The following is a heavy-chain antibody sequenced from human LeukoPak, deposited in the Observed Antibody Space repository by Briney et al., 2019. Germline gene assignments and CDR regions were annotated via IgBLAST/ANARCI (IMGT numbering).Heavy chain of an antibody. Sequence: PSETLSLTCTVSGGSISNYHWTWIRQPAGKGLEWIGQIHTSGSTNFNPPLKSRVTMSIDTPENHVSLTMRSVTAADTAVYYCARRDYRSGWSFDKWGQGDLVTASS. CDR1: GGSISNYH. CDR2: IHTSGST. CDR3: ARRDYRSGWSFDK. V-gene: IGHV4-4*07. J-gene: IGHJ4*02. D-gene: IGHD6-19*01.